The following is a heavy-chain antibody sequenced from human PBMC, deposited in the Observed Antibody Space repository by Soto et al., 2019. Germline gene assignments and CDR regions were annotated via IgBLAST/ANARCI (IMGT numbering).Heavy chain of an antibody. CDR2: INSDGSST. V-gene: IGHV3-74*01. J-gene: IGHJ6*02. CDR1: GSTFSNDG. CDR3: ARDRSYSLDV. Sequence: PGGALRLSCAVSGSTFSNDGMHWVRQTPGKGLVWVSHINSDGSSTNYADFVKGRFTIARDNAKNTVYLQMNSLRAEDTAVYYCARDRSYSLDVWGQGTTVTVSS.